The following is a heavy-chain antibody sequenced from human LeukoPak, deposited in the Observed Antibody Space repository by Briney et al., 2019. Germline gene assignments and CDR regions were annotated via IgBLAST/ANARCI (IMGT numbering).Heavy chain of an antibody. D-gene: IGHD4-17*01. CDR3: ARARSYYGDYTHLDY. J-gene: IGHJ4*02. CDR1: GDSFSSHY. V-gene: IGHV4-59*11. Sequence: SETLSLTCSVSGDSFSSHYWSWIRQPPGKGLEWIGWISHSGTTNYNPSLKSRVTMSVDTSKNQFSLNLSSVTAADTAVYYCARARSYYGDYTHLDYWGQRTLVTVSS. CDR2: ISHSGTT.